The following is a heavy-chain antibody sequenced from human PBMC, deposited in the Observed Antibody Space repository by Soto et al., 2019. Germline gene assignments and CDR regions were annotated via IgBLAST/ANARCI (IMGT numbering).Heavy chain of an antibody. CDR2: IKQDGSEK. J-gene: IGHJ4*02. V-gene: IGHV3-7*01. D-gene: IGHD5-12*01. CDR1: GFTFSSYW. CDR3: ASWLPLVVVAAFDY. Sequence: GGSLRLSCAASGFTFSSYWMSWVRQAPGKGLEWVANIKQDGSEKYYVDSVKGRFTISRDNAKNSLYLQMNSLRAEDTAVYYCASWLPLVVVAAFDYWGQGTLVTVSS.